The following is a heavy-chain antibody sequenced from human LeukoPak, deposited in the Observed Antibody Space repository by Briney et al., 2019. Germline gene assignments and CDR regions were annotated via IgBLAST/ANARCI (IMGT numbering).Heavy chain of an antibody. CDR2: ISYDGSNK. CDR1: GFTFSSYG. V-gene: IGHV3-30*18. CDR3: AKVPAGNKVEY. Sequence: PGRSLRLSCAASGFTFSSYGMHWVRQAPGKGLEWVAVISYDGSNKYYADSVKGRFTISRDNSKNTLYLQMNSLRAEDTAVYYCAKVPAGNKVEYWGQGTLVTVSS. D-gene: IGHD6-19*01. J-gene: IGHJ4*02.